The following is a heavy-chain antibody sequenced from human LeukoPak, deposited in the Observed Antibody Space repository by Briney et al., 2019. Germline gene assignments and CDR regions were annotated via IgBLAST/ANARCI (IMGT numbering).Heavy chain of an antibody. Sequence: GGSLRLSCAASRFTFSSYSMNWVRQAPGKGLEWVSSISSSSSYIYYADSVKGRFTISRDNAKNSLYLQMNSLRAEDTAVYYCARGGFLEWLLFSGYYYYYMDVWGKGTTVTVSS. CDR2: ISSSSSYI. J-gene: IGHJ6*03. CDR1: RFTFSSYS. CDR3: ARGGFLEWLLFSGYYYYYMDV. D-gene: IGHD3-3*01. V-gene: IGHV3-21*01.